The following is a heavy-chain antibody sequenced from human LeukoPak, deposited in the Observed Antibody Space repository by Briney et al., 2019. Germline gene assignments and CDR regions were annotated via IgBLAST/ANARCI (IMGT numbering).Heavy chain of an antibody. J-gene: IGHJ3*02. CDR2: ISGSGGST. D-gene: IGHD3-10*01. Sequence: GGSLRLSCAASGFTFSSYAMSWVRQAPGKGLEWVSAISGSGGSTYYADSVKGRFTISRDNSKNTLYLQMNSLRAEDTAVYYCAKSYTGSGSYFDAFDIWGQGTMVTVSS. V-gene: IGHV3-23*01. CDR3: AKSYTGSGSYFDAFDI. CDR1: GFTFSSYA.